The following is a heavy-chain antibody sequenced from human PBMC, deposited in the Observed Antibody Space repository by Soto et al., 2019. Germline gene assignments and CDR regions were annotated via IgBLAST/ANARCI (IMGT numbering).Heavy chain of an antibody. D-gene: IGHD2-8*01. Sequence: SETLSLTCTVSGGSISSYCWSWIRQPPGKGLEWIGYIYYSGSTNYNPSLKSRVTISVDTSKNQFSLKLSSVTAADTAVYYCARARNGYYYYYMDVWGKGTTVTVSS. V-gene: IGHV4-59*01. CDR1: GGSISSYC. CDR3: ARARNGYYYYYMDV. CDR2: IYYSGST. J-gene: IGHJ6*03.